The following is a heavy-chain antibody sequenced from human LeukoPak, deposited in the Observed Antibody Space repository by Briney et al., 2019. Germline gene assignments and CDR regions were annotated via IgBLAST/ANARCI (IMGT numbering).Heavy chain of an antibody. Sequence: GGSLRLSCAAPGFPFSNYGMHWVRQAPGKGLEWVAVISSDGSDKYYADSVKGRFTISRDNSKNTLYLQMNSLRAEDTAVYYCAKDKGREGDYWGQGNLVTVSS. V-gene: IGHV3-30*18. J-gene: IGHJ4*02. CDR3: AKDKGREGDY. CDR2: ISSDGSDK. D-gene: IGHD1-26*01. CDR1: GFPFSNYG.